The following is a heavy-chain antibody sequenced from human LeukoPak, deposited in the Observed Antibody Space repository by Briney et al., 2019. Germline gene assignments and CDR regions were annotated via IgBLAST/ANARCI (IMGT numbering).Heavy chain of an antibody. CDR1: GFTVRDYW. CDR2: INRGGNEV. D-gene: IGHD1-26*01. J-gene: IGHJ4*02. V-gene: IGHV3-7*01. Sequence: PGRSLRLSCAPSGFTVRDYWMTWIRQVTGQGLAWAANINRGGNEVHYVDSVKGRFTISRDNAKNSLYLQLDRLRVEDTAVYYCARVGTWELQRVFDYWGQGTLVTVSS. CDR3: ARVGTWELQRVFDY.